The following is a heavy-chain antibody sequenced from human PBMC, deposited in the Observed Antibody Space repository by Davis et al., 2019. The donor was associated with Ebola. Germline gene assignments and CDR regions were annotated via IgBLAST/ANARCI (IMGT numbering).Heavy chain of an antibody. V-gene: IGHV1-2*06. CDR3: ARVRQWLVNYYYYGMDV. CDR1: GYTFTGYY. Sequence: ASVKVSCNAPGYTFTGYYMHWVRQAPGQGLEWMGRINPNSGGTNYAQKFQGRVTMTRDTSISTAYMELSRLRSDDTAVYYCARVRQWLVNYYYYGMDVWGKGTTVTVSS. J-gene: IGHJ6*04. D-gene: IGHD6-19*01. CDR2: INPNSGGT.